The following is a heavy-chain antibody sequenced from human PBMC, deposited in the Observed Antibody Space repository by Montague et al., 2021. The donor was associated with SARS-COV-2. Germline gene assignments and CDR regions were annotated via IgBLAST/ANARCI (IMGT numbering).Heavy chain of an antibody. D-gene: IGHD6-13*01. CDR2: IKQDGSEK. J-gene: IGHJ4*02. CDR3: ARVPSSSWYFDY. V-gene: IGHV3-7*01. Sequence: SLRLSCAAPGFTFSSYWMSWVRPAPGKGLEWVANIKQDGSEKYYVDSVKGRFTISRDNAKNSLYLQMNSLRAEDTAVYYCARVPSSSWYFDYWGQGTLVTVSS. CDR1: GFTFSSYW.